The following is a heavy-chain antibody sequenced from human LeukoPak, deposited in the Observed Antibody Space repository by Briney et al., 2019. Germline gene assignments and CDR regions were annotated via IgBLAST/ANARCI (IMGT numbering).Heavy chain of an antibody. J-gene: IGHJ4*02. V-gene: IGHV4-59*01. CDR3: ARVRHDSYGFDY. Sequence: SETLSLTCTVSGGSISSYYWSWIRQPPGKGPEWIGYIYYSGSTNYNPSLKSRVTISVDTSKNLFSLKLSSVTAADTAVYYCARVRHDSYGFDYWGQGTLVTVSS. D-gene: IGHD5-18*01. CDR1: GGSISSYY. CDR2: IYYSGST.